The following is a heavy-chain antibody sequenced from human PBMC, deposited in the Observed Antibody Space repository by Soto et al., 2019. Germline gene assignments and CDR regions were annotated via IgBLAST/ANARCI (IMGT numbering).Heavy chain of an antibody. CDR2: LSYDGNNE. CDR3: AKDRDFRGTSYYYHSPMNV. Sequence: QVQLVESGGGVVQPGRSLRLSCAASGFTFSSYGMHWVRQAPGKGLEWVAVLSYDGNNEYYVDSVKGRFTISRDNSKNTLYLQMNSLRAEDTAVYYWAKDRDFRGTSYYYHSPMNVWGQGTTVTVSS. D-gene: IGHD1-26*01. V-gene: IGHV3-30*18. J-gene: IGHJ6*02. CDR1: GFTFSSYG.